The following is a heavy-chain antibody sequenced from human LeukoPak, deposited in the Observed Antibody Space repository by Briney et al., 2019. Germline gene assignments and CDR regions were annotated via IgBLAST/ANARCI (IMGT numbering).Heavy chain of an antibody. Sequence: GGSLRLSCAASGFTFSSYSMNWVRQAPGKGLEWVSSISSSDDYIYYADSVKGRFTISRNDAKNSLYLQMNSLRAEDTAVYYCARDRSGYDQNQYFGYWGQGTLVTVSS. CDR1: GFTFSSYS. CDR3: ARDRSGYDQNQYFGY. D-gene: IGHD5-12*01. J-gene: IGHJ4*02. V-gene: IGHV3-21*01. CDR2: ISSSDDYI.